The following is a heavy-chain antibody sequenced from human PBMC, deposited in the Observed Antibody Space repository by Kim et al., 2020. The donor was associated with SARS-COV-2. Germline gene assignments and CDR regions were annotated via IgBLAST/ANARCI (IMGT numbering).Heavy chain of an antibody. D-gene: IGHD1-26*01. CDR3: ARQGIVGGLFPFDY. Sequence: SETLSLTCTVSGGSISSSSYYWGWIRQPPGKGLEWIGSIYYSGSTYYNPSLKSRVTISVDTSKNQFSLKLSSVTAADTAVYYCARQGIVGGLFPFDYWGQGTLVTVSS. CDR1: GGSISSSSYY. CDR2: IYYSGST. V-gene: IGHV4-39*01. J-gene: IGHJ4*02.